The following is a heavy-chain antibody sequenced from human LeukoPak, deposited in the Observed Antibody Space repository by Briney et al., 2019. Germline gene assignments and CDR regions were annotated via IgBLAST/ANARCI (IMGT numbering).Heavy chain of an antibody. CDR2: ISYDGSNK. V-gene: IGHV3-30-3*01. J-gene: IGHJ4*02. CDR1: GFTFSSYA. D-gene: IGHD5-18*01. Sequence: GGSLRLSCAASGFTFSSYAMHWVRQAPGKGLEWVAVISYDGSNKYYADSVKGRFTISRDNSKNTLYLQMNSLRAEDTAVCYCARPTAMVTAYFDYWGQGTLVTVSS. CDR3: ARPTAMVTAYFDY.